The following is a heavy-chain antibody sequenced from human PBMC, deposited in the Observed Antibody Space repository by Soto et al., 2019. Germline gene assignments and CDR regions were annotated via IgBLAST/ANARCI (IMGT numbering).Heavy chain of an antibody. J-gene: IGHJ4*02. D-gene: IGHD3-10*01. V-gene: IGHV3-49*03. CDR1: GFTFGDYA. CDR3: TRKGGSGSYYKDY. CDR2: IRSKAYGGTT. Sequence: GGSLRLSCTASGFTFGDYAMSWFRQAPGKGLEWVGFIRSKAYGGTTEYAASVKGRFTISRDDSKSIAYLQMNSLKTEDTAVYYCTRKGGSGSYYKDYWGQGTLVTVSS.